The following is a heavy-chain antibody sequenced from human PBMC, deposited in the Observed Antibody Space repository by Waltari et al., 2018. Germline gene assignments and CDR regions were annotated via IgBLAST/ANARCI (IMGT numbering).Heavy chain of an antibody. CDR1: GFTFSSYA. CDR2: ISGSGGST. J-gene: IGHJ4*02. Sequence: EVQLLESGGGLVQPGGSLRLSCAASGFTFSSYAMSWVRQAPGKGLEWVSAISGSGGSTYYADSVKGRFTISRDNSKNTLYLQMNSLRAEDTAVYYCARVKSSDGKFDYWGQGALVTVSS. V-gene: IGHV3-23*01. D-gene: IGHD3-22*01. CDR3: ARVKSSDGKFDY.